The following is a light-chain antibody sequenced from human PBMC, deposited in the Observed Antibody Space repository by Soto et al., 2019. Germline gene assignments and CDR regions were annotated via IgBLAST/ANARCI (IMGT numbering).Light chain of an antibody. V-gene: IGKV3-20*01. CDR3: QQYAMSRWT. CDR1: QSVSTTY. J-gene: IGKJ1*01. Sequence: ETVLTQSPGTLSLSPGERATLTCRASQSVSTTYLAWYQQKPGQSPRLLIYGTSNRATGIPDRFSGSGSGTDFTLTISRLEPEDFAVYYCQQYAMSRWTFGQGTKVEVK. CDR2: GTS.